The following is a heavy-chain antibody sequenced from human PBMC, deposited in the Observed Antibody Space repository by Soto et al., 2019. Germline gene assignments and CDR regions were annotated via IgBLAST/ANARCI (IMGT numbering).Heavy chain of an antibody. CDR1: GGSFSGYY. V-gene: IGHV4-34*01. Sequence: SETLSLTCAVYGGSFSGYYWSWIRQPPGKGLEWIGEINHSGSTNYNPSLKSRVTISVDTSKNQFSLKLSSVTAADTAVYYCARRASPTGLWNYYYGMDVWGQGTTVTVSS. CDR2: INHSGST. J-gene: IGHJ6*02. D-gene: IGHD5-18*01. CDR3: ARRASPTGLWNYYYGMDV.